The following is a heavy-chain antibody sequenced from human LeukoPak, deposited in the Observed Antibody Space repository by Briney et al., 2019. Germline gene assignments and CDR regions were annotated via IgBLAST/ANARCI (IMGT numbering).Heavy chain of an antibody. V-gene: IGHV3-48*02. CDR1: GFTFSSYS. D-gene: IGHD1-20*01. CDR3: ARDSVTGSSEFDP. Sequence: GGSLRLSCAASGFTFSSYSMNWVRKAPGKGLEGVSYISSSSSTIYYADSVKGRFTISRDNAKNSLYLQMNSLRDEDTAVYYCARDSVTGSSEFDPWGQGTLVTVSS. J-gene: IGHJ5*02. CDR2: ISSSSSTI.